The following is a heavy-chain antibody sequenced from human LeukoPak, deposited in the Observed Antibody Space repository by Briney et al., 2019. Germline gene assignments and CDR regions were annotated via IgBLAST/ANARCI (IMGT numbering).Heavy chain of an antibody. D-gene: IGHD3-22*01. V-gene: IGHV4-30-2*01. Sequence: SETLSLTCTVSGGSISSGGYYWSWIRQPPGKGLEWIGYIYHSGSTCYNPSLKSRVTISVDRSKNQFSLKLSPVTAADTAVYYCARGDSSGLFDYWGQGTLVTVSS. CDR3: ARGDSSGLFDY. J-gene: IGHJ4*02. CDR1: GGSISSGGYY. CDR2: IYHSGST.